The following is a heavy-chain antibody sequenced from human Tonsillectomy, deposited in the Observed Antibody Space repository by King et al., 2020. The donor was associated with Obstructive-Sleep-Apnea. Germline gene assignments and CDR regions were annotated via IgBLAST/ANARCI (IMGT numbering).Heavy chain of an antibody. J-gene: IGHJ4*02. CDR1: GFTFSSYA. D-gene: IGHD3-22*01. Sequence: VQLVESGGGVVQPGRSLRLSCASSGFTFSSYAMHWVRQAPGKGLEWVALISHDGGNKYYADSVKGRFTISRDNSKNTLYLEMNSLRTEDTAVYYCAREPETMIVVVITPIFDYWGQGTLVTVSS. CDR3: AREPETMIVVVITPIFDY. V-gene: IGHV3-30*04. CDR2: ISHDGGNK.